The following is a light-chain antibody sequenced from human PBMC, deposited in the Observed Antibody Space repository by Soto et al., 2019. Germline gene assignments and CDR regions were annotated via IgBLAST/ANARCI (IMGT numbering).Light chain of an antibody. CDR2: HAS. CDR3: QQRGSSPLT. CDR1: QSVSSY. Sequence: EIVLTQSPATLSLSLGERATLSCRASQSVSSYLAWYQQKPGQSPRLLIYHASNRATGIPARFSGSGSGTDFTLTISSLEPEDFAIYYCQQRGSSPLTFGGGTKVEIK. V-gene: IGKV3-11*01. J-gene: IGKJ4*01.